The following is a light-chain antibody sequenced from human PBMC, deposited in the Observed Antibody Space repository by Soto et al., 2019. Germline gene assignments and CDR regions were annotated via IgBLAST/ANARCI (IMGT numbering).Light chain of an antibody. Sequence: QSVLTQPASVSGSPGQSITISCTGTSSDVGGYHYVSWYQQHPGKAPKLMIYEVINRPSGVPNRFSASKSGNTASLTISGLQAEDEADYYCSSYTSTSTYVFGTGTKVT. V-gene: IGLV2-14*01. J-gene: IGLJ1*01. CDR1: SSDVGGYHY. CDR2: EVI. CDR3: SSYTSTSTYV.